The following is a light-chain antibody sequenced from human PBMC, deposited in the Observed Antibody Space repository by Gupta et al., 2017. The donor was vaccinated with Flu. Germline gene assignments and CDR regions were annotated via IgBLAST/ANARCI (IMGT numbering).Light chain of an antibody. CDR2: RNN. V-gene: IGLV1-47*01. CDR3: ATWDDSLSGPV. Sequence: QSVLTQSPSASGTPGQRVTISCSGGNSNIEKHFVYWYQQLPGTAPRLLVYRNNQRPSGVPDRFSGSKSGTSASLAISGPRSEDEADYYCATWDDSLSGPVFGGGTKLIVL. J-gene: IGLJ3*02. CDR1: NSNIEKHF.